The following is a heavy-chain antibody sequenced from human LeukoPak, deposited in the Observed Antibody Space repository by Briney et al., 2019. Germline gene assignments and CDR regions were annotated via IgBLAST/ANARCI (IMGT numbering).Heavy chain of an antibody. CDR1: GFTFSSYW. CDR3: ARNYFNWFDP. V-gene: IGHV3-7*01. CDR2: IKEDGSEI. D-gene: IGHD3-10*01. Sequence: GGSLRLSCAASGFTFSSYWMNWVRQAPGKGLEWVANIKEDGSEIYYVDSVKGRFTISRDNAKNSLFLQMNSLRAEDTAVYYCARNYFNWFDPWGQGTLVTVSS. J-gene: IGHJ5*02.